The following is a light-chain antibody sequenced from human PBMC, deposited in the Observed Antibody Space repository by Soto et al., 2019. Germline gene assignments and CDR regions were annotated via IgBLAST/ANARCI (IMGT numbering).Light chain of an antibody. CDR2: AAS. J-gene: IGKJ4*01. CDR3: QQSYSSPLT. Sequence: DIQMTQSPSSLSASVGDRVTITCRASQSISSFLNWYQQKLGKAPKLLIYAASSLHSGVPSRFSGSGSGTDFTLTISSLQPEDFATYFCQQSYSSPLTFGGGTQVEI. V-gene: IGKV1-39*01. CDR1: QSISSF.